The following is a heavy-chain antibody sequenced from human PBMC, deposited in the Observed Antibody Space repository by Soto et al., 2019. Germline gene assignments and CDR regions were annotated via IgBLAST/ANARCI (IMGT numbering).Heavy chain of an antibody. D-gene: IGHD2-15*01. J-gene: IGHJ4*02. CDR2: ISGMGGRA. CDR1: GCTVSSCA. V-gene: IGHV3-23*01. CDR3: AKVVCSGGSRYEIHWDY. Sequence: LRLSFAASGCTVSSCAMSWVRQAPWKVLEWGTAISGMGGRAYYADCVKGRFTISRENSKNTGYVQMDSLRAGETAVYYSAKVVCSGGSRYEIHWDYWGQGTRVTVSS.